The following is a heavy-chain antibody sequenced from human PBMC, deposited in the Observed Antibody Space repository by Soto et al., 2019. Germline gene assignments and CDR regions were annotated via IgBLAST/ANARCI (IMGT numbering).Heavy chain of an antibody. CDR1: GGSISSGDYY. Sequence: SETLSLTCTVSGGSISSGDYYWSWIRQPPGKGLEWIGTIHYSGSTYYNPSLNSRVTISVDTSRIHFSLKLISVTAADTAVYYCARQSYDSSDYFDFWGQGTLVTVSS. CDR2: IHYSGST. D-gene: IGHD3-22*01. CDR3: ARQSYDSSDYFDF. V-gene: IGHV4-39*01. J-gene: IGHJ4*02.